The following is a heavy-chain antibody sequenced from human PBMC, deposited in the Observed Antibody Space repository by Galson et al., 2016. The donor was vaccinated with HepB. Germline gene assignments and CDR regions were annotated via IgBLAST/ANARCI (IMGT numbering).Heavy chain of an antibody. Sequence: SLRLSCAASGFTFSNYAMTWFRQAPGKGLEWVSPISGSGVSTYHADSVWGRLTISRDNSKNTLYLQMNSLRPEDTAVYYCARGGTSRMICAVINPFDYWGQGTLLNVSS. CDR3: ARGGTSRMICAVINPFDY. CDR1: GFTFSNYA. V-gene: IGHV3-23*01. CDR2: ISGSGVST. D-gene: IGHD3-22*01. J-gene: IGHJ4*02.